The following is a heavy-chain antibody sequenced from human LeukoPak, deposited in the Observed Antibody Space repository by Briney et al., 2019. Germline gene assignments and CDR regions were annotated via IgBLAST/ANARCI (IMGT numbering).Heavy chain of an antibody. D-gene: IGHD2-15*01. Sequence: ASVKVSCKASGYTFTGYYMYWVRPAPGQGLEWMGWINPNSGGTNYAQKFQGRVTMTRDTSISTAYMELSRLRSDDTAVYYCARAGYCSGGSCYFYYYYGMDVWGQGTTVTVSS. CDR2: INPNSGGT. J-gene: IGHJ6*02. CDR1: GYTFTGYY. CDR3: ARAGYCSGGSCYFYYYYGMDV. V-gene: IGHV1-2*02.